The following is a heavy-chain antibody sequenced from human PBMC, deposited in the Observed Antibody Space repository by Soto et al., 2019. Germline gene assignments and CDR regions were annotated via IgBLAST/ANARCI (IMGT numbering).Heavy chain of an antibody. CDR1: GYTFTSYD. Sequence: QVQLVQSGAEVKKPGASVKVSCKASGYTFTSYDINWVRQATGQGLEWMGWMNPNSGHTGYAQKFQGRGTITRNTSISTAYRELSSLRSEDTAVYYCARVKGGIAAAGTLSYYYYMDVWGKGTTVTVSS. CDR3: ARVKGGIAAAGTLSYYYYMDV. CDR2: MNPNSGHT. D-gene: IGHD6-13*01. J-gene: IGHJ6*03. V-gene: IGHV1-8*01.